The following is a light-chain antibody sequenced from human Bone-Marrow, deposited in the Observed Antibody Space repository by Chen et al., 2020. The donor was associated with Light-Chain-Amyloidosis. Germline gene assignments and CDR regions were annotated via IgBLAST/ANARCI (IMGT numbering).Light chain of an antibody. CDR2: RTH. Sequence: GQRVTISCSGSSSNIGPNSVFWYQQLPGTAPKLLIYRTHQRPSGVPDRFSGSKSGTSASLAISGLRSEDEADYYCAAWDDSLSGWVFGGGAKLTVL. V-gene: IGLV1-47*01. J-gene: IGLJ3*02. CDR1: SSNIGPNS. CDR3: AAWDDSLSGWV.